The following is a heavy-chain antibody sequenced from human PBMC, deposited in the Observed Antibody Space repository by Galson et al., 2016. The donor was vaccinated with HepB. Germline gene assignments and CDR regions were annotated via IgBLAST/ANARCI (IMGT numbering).Heavy chain of an antibody. V-gene: IGHV3-74*01. Sequence: SLRLSCAASGFTFSPYWMHWVRQAPGKGLVWVSQISTDGTITTYADSVKGRFTSSRDNAKNTLYLQMNSLRDEDTAVYYCARVIKGFTDYWGQGTLVTVSS. CDR1: GFTFSPYW. CDR2: ISTDGTIT. CDR3: ARVIKGFTDY. D-gene: IGHD3-16*01. J-gene: IGHJ4*02.